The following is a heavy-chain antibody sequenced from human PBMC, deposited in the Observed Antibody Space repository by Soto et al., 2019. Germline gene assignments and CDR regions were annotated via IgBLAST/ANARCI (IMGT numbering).Heavy chain of an antibody. D-gene: IGHD3-16*01. Sequence: GASVKVSCKVSGYTLIELSMHWVRQAPGKGLEWMGGFDPEDGETIYAQKFQGRVTMTEDTSTDTAYMELSSLRSEDTAVYYCATDASYRNWFDPWGQGTLVTVSS. CDR3: ATDASYRNWFDP. CDR2: FDPEDGET. J-gene: IGHJ5*02. CDR1: GYTLIELS. V-gene: IGHV1-24*01.